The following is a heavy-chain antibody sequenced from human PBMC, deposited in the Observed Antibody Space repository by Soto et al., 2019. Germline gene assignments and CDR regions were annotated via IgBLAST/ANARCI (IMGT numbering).Heavy chain of an antibody. J-gene: IGHJ4*02. CDR1: GFSVGTNY. CDR3: ARGSGSLYYFDF. Sequence: PXGSLRLSCAASGFSVGTNYMTWVRQAPGKGLEWVSVIYSGGSTYYADSVKGRFTISRDNSKNTLHLQMNSLRAEDTAVYYCARGSGSLYYFDFWGRGTLVTVSS. V-gene: IGHV3-53*01. D-gene: IGHD1-26*01. CDR2: IYSGGST.